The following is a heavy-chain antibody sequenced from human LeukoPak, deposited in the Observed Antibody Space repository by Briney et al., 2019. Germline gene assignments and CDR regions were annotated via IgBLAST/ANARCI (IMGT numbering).Heavy chain of an antibody. J-gene: IGHJ4*02. CDR2: ISSSSSYI. Sequence: GGSLRLSCAASGFTFSSYSMNWVRQAPGKGLEWVSSISSSSSYIYYADSVKGRFTISRDNAKNSLYPQMNSLRAEDTAVYYCVREFMVATLTFDYWGQGTLVTVSS. V-gene: IGHV3-21*01. CDR1: GFTFSSYS. D-gene: IGHD5-12*01. CDR3: VREFMVATLTFDY.